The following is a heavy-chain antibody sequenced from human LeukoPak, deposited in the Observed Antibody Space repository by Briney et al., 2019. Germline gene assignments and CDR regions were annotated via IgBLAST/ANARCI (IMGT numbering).Heavy chain of an antibody. J-gene: IGHJ4*02. D-gene: IGHD4-11*01. Sequence: GGSLRLSCAASGFTFSSYSMNWVRQAPGKGLEWVSSISSSSSYIYYADSVKGRFTISRDNAKNSLYLQMNSLRAEDTAMYYCARDPYSGLFDYWGQGTLVTVSS. CDR1: GFTFSSYS. V-gene: IGHV3-21*01. CDR2: ISSSSSYI. CDR3: ARDPYSGLFDY.